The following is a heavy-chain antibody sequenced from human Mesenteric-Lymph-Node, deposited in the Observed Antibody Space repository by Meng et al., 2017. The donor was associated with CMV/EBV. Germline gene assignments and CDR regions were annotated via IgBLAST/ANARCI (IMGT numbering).Heavy chain of an antibody. V-gene: IGHV3-30*01. D-gene: IGHD3-3*01. CDR2: VSSDETIK. Sequence: LSLTCAASGFTFSSSAMHWVSQAPGKGLESVSFVSSDETIKYYADSVKGQFSVSRDNSKSTLYLQMNSLRAEDTAVYYCANLFPPGYDFWGGHRHRPKYGMDVWGQGTTVTVSS. CDR3: ANLFPPGYDFWGGHRHRPKYGMDV. J-gene: IGHJ6*02. CDR1: GFTFSSSA.